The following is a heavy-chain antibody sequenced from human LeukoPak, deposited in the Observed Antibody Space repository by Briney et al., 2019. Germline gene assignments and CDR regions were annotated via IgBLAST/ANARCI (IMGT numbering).Heavy chain of an antibody. CDR3: TTAAYD. CDR1: GFTFRYDA. V-gene: IGHV3-15*01. J-gene: IGHJ4*02. CDR2: IKSKSDGGTT. Sequence: GGSLRLSCAASGFTFRYDAMSWVRQAPGKGLEWVGRIKSKSDGGTTDYAAPVKGRFTISRDDSKNTQYLQMNSLKTEDTAVYYCTTAAYDWGQGTLVTVSS. D-gene: IGHD3-16*01.